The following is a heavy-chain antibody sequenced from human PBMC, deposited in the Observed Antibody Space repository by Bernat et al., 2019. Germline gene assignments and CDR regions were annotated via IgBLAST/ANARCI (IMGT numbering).Heavy chain of an antibody. D-gene: IGHD3-22*01. CDR3: ARDYSDSSGYEEGSMPFDY. J-gene: IGHJ4*02. Sequence: QVQLVQSGAEVKKPGSSVKVSCKASGGTFSSYTISWVRQAPGQGLEWMGRIIPILGIANYAPKFQGAVTSTADKSTSTAYMELSSLRSEDTAVYYCARDYSDSSGYEEGSMPFDYWGQGTLVTVSS. CDR2: IIPILGIA. CDR1: GGTFSSYT. V-gene: IGHV1-69*02.